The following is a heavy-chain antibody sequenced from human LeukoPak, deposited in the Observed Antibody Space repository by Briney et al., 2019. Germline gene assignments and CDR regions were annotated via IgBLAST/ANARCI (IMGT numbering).Heavy chain of an antibody. D-gene: IGHD2-15*01. Sequence: PSQTLSLTCTVSGGSISSSGYYWSWIRQHPGKGLEWIGYIFYSRSTNYNPSLKSRLSISVDTDENQFSLRLRSVTAADTAVYYCARGVGYCSGGTCYSYYDGMDVWGQGTTVTVSS. CDR2: IFYSRST. J-gene: IGHJ6*02. CDR3: ARGVGYCSGGTCYSYYDGMDV. CDR1: GGSISSSGYY. V-gene: IGHV4-31*03.